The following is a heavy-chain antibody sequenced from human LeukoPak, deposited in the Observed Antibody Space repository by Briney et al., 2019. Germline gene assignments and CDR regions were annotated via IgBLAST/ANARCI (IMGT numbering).Heavy chain of an antibody. J-gene: IGHJ6*02. Sequence: GGSLRLSCAASGFTVSSNYMSWVRQAPGKGLEWVSVIYSGGSTYYADSVKGRFTISRHNSKNTLYLQMNSLRAEDTAVCYCARDLPGYYYGMDVWGQGTTVTVSS. CDR2: IYSGGST. CDR1: GFTVSSNY. V-gene: IGHV3-53*04. CDR3: ARDLPGYYYGMDV.